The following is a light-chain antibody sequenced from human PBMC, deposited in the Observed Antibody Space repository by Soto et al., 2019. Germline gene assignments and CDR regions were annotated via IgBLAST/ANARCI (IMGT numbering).Light chain of an antibody. CDR2: EAT. J-gene: IGLJ2*01. CDR3: CSFADGSPS. V-gene: IGLV2-23*01. Sequence: QSALTQPASVSGSPGQSITVSCTGTSTDADSYNLVSWYQQHPGIAPKLMIYEATKRPSGVSNRFAGYIYGNTASLTISGLQAEDKADYYCCSFADGSPSLGGGTKLTVL. CDR1: STDADSYNL.